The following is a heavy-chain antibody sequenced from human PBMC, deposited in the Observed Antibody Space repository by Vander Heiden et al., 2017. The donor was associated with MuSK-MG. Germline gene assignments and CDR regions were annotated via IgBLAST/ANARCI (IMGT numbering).Heavy chain of an antibody. CDR2: IKHSGST. CDR3: ARVRRGYCSSTSCYYFDY. V-gene: IGHV4-34*01. J-gene: IGHJ4*02. Sequence: QVQLQQWGAGLLKPSETLSLTCAVYGGSFSGYYWSWIRQPPGKGLEWIGEIKHSGSTNYNPSLKSRVTISVDTSKNQFSLKLSSVTAADTAVYYCARVRRGYCSSTSCYYFDYWGQGTLVTVAS. D-gene: IGHD2-2*01. CDR1: GGSFSGYY.